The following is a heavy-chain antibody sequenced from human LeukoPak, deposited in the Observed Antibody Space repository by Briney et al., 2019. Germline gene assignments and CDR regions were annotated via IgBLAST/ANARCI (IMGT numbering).Heavy chain of an antibody. V-gene: IGHV4-59*01. CDR2: ISNSGST. J-gene: IGHJ4*02. CDR3: ARDQGSSWYRD. Sequence: SETLSLTCTVSGGSISSYYWSWIRQPPGKGLEWIGYISNSGSTNYNPSLKSRVTISVDTSKNQFSLKLSSVTAADTAVYFCARDQGSSWYRDWGQGTLVTVSS. CDR1: GGSISSYY. D-gene: IGHD6-19*01.